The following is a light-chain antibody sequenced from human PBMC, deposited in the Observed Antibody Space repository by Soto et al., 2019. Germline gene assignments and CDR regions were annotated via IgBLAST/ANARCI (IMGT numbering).Light chain of an antibody. J-gene: IGKJ4*01. CDR3: QQYDSSLRLT. CDR2: GAS. V-gene: IGKV3-20*01. Sequence: EIVLTQSPGTLSLSPGERATLSCRASQSVSSSYLAWYQQKPGQAPRLLIYGASSRATGIPDRFSGSGSGTDFTLTISRREPEDFAVYYCQQYDSSLRLTFGGGTKVEIK. CDR1: QSVSSSY.